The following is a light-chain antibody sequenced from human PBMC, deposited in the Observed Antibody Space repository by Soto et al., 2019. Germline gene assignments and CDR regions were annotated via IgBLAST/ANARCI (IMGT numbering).Light chain of an antibody. CDR1: QNVKNY. J-gene: IGKJ1*01. V-gene: IGKV3-11*01. CDR2: GAT. CDR3: QHRSNWPPWT. Sequence: EIVLTQSPATLSLSPVERATLSCMASQNVKNYLAWYQHKPGQAPRLLIYGATNRATGIPARFSGSGSGTDFTLTISSLEADDFAVYYCQHRSNWPPWTFGQGTKVDIK.